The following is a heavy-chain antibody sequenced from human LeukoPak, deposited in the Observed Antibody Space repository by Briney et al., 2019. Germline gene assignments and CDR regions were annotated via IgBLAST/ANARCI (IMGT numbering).Heavy chain of an antibody. Sequence: ASVKVSCKASGYTFTSYGISWVRQAPGQGLEWMGWISAYNGNTNYAQKLQGRVTMTADTSTSTAYMELRSLRSDDTAVYYCARTYYDFWSGYSSTNWFDPWGQGTLVTVSS. V-gene: IGHV1-18*01. CDR3: ARTYYDFWSGYSSTNWFDP. CDR2: ISAYNGNT. D-gene: IGHD3-3*01. CDR1: GYTFTSYG. J-gene: IGHJ5*02.